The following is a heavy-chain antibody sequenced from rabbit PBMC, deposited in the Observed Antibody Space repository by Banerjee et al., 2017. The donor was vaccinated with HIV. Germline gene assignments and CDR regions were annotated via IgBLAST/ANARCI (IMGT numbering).Heavy chain of an antibody. Sequence: QEQLEESGGDLVKPEGSLTLTCTASGFSISTSYYMSWVRQAPGKGLEWIGCIKTGSSGSTYYASWAKGRFTITRSTSLNTVTLQMTSLTAADTATYFCARWAGSGYYGLDLWGPGTLVTVS. J-gene: IGHJ6*01. CDR3: ARWAGSGYYGLDL. V-gene: IGHV1S45*01. D-gene: IGHD8-1*01. CDR1: GFSISTSYY. CDR2: IKTGSSGST.